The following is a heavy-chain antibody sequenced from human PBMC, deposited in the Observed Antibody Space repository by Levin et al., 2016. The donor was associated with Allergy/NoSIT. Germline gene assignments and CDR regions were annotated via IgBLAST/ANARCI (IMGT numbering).Heavy chain of an antibody. Sequence: VRQAPGKGLEWVAGISYDESDKYYTGSVKGRFTISRDNSKNTLYLQMNSLRAEDTAVYFCARVADRVSSLYLASDSWGQGTLVTVSS. CDR2: ISYDESDK. D-gene: IGHD2-8*01. CDR3: ARVADRVSSLYLASDS. J-gene: IGHJ4*02. V-gene: IGHV3-30*04.